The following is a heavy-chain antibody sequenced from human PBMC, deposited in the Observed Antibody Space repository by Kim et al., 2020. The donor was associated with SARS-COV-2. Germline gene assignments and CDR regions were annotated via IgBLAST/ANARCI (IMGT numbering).Heavy chain of an antibody. D-gene: IGHD2-15*01. CDR2: ITDSSGTA. J-gene: IGHJ4*02. CDR1: GLTFTTNG. CDR3: ARWATPPYFHY. Sequence: GGSLRLSCLVSGLTFTTNGMIWVRQAPGKGLEWVASITDSSGTATYYVDPVKGRFTISRDNSKNTLYSQMNSLRVDDTALHYCARWATPPYFHYWGQGP. V-gene: IGHV3-23*01.